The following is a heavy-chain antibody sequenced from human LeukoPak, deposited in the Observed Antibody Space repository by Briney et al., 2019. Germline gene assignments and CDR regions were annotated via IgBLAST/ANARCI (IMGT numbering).Heavy chain of an antibody. Sequence: SETLSLTCAVYGGSFSGYYWSWIRQPPRKGLEWIGEINHSGSTNYNPSLKSRVTISVDTSKNQFSLKLSSVTAADTAVYYCARQGDYGEVDYWGQGTLVTVSS. D-gene: IGHD4-17*01. V-gene: IGHV4-34*01. CDR3: ARQGDYGEVDY. CDR2: INHSGST. CDR1: GGSFSGYY. J-gene: IGHJ4*02.